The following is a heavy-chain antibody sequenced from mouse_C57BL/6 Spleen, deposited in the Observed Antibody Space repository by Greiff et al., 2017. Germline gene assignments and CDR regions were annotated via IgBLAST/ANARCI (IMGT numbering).Heavy chain of an antibody. D-gene: IGHD3-2*02. Sequence: QVQLQQSGPELVKPGASVKISCKASGYAFSSSWMNWVKQRPGKGLEWIGRIYPGDGDTNYNGKFKGKATLTADKSSSTAYMQLSSLTSEDSAVYFCAREAQALYYFDYWGQGTTLTVSS. CDR1: GYAFSSSW. J-gene: IGHJ2*01. V-gene: IGHV1-82*01. CDR2: IYPGDGDT. CDR3: AREAQALYYFDY.